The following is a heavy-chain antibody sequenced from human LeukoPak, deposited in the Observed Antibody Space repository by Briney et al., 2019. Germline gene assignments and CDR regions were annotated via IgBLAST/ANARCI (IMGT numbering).Heavy chain of an antibody. CDR2: ISGSATNT. CDR3: AKDRSIAARRAFDI. CDR1: GFTFSSYA. Sequence: GGSLRLSCAASGFTFSSYAMSWVRQAPGKGLEWVSAISGSATNTYYADSVKGRFTTSRDNSKNTLHLQMNSLRAEDTAVYYCAKDRSIAARRAFDIWGRGTMVTVSS. J-gene: IGHJ3*02. D-gene: IGHD6-6*01. V-gene: IGHV3-23*01.